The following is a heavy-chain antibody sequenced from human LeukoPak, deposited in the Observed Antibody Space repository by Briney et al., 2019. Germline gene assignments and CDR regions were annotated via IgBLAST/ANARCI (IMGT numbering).Heavy chain of an antibody. CDR2: INHSGST. V-gene: IGHV4-34*01. Sequence: PSETLSLTCVVYGGSFSGYYWSWVRQPPGKGMGWIGEINHSGSTNYNPSLKSRVTISVDTSKNQFSLKLSSVTAADTAVYYCARPAFSGSYGAFDYWGQGTLVTVSS. J-gene: IGHJ4*02. CDR1: GGSFSGYY. D-gene: IGHD1-26*01. CDR3: ARPAFSGSYGAFDY.